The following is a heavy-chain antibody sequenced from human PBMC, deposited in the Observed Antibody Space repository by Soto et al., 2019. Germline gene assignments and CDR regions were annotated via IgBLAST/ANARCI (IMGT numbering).Heavy chain of an antibody. D-gene: IGHD1-26*01. CDR2: IIPIFGTA. J-gene: IGHJ4*02. CDR3: ARDGGRHSGGIDY. V-gene: IGHV1-69*01. CDR1: GGTFSSYS. Sequence: QVQLVQSGAEVKKPGSSVKVSCKASGGTFSSYSINWVRQAPGQGLEWMGEIIPIFGTANYAQKFQGRVTMSADEATSTAYMELSSLRSENTAAYFCARDGGRHSGGIDYWRQGTLVTVPS.